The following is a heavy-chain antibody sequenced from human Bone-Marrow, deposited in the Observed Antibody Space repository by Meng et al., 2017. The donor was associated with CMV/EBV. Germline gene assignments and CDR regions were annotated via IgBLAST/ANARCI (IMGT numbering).Heavy chain of an antibody. Sequence: SSYYCGWIRQPPGKGLEWIGSIYYSGSTYYNPSLKSRVTISVDTSKNQFSLKLSSVTAADTAVYYCARVRDIVVVPAASRKGWFDPWGQGTLVTVSS. D-gene: IGHD2-2*01. CDR1: SSYY. J-gene: IGHJ5*02. CDR2: IYYSGST. CDR3: ARVRDIVVVPAASRKGWFDP. V-gene: IGHV4-39*07.